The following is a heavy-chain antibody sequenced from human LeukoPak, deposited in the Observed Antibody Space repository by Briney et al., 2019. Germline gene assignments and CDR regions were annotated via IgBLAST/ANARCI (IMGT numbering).Heavy chain of an antibody. CDR1: GYTFLSHY. CDR2: INPNSGGT. CDR3: ARGRRRCSGGSCYPNWYFDL. V-gene: IGHV1-2*02. J-gene: IGHJ2*01. Sequence: ASVKVSCKASGYTFLSHYMHWVRQAPGQGLEWMGWINPNSGGTNYAQKFQGRVTMTRNTSISTAYMELSSLRSEDTAVYYCARGRRRCSGGSCYPNWYFDLWGRGTLVTVSS. D-gene: IGHD2-15*01.